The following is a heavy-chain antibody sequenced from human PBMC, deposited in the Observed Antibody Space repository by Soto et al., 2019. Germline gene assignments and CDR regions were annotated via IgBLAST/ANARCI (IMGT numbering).Heavy chain of an antibody. J-gene: IGHJ3*02. D-gene: IGHD3-10*01. V-gene: IGHV1-69*06. Sequence: QVQLEQSGAEVKKPGSSVKVSCKASGGTLSDHGVAWLRQAPGQGLEWMGGTIPVFNTAKYAQKFQGRVTVTADKFTNIAYMELSSRRSEDTAFYFCAGGVYGSGNYYTGPSAFDIWGQGTMVIVSS. CDR3: AGGVYGSGNYYTGPSAFDI. CDR1: GGTLSDHG. CDR2: TIPVFNTA.